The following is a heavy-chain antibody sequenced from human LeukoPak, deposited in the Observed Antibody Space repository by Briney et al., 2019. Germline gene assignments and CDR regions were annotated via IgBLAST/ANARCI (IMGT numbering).Heavy chain of an antibody. J-gene: IGHJ4*02. CDR2: IYYSGST. Sequence: PSETLSLTCTVSGGSISSHYWSWIRQPPGKGLEWIGYIYYSGSTNYNPSLKSRVTISVDTSKNQFSLKLSSVTAADTAVYYCARGPREAKSFRRDYWGQGTLVTVSS. CDR3: ARGPREAKSFRRDY. CDR1: GGSISSHY. V-gene: IGHV4-59*11.